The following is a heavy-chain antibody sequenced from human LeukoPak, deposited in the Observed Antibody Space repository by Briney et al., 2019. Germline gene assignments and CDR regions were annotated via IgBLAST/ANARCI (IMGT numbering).Heavy chain of an antibody. CDR3: ARKVSNGEVDY. CDR2: LSSSSYYI. CDR1: GFTFSSYA. D-gene: IGHD4-17*01. J-gene: IGHJ4*02. V-gene: IGHV3-21*01. Sequence: GGSLRLSCAASGFTFSSYAMSWVRRAPGKGLEWVSSLSSSSYYIYYADSVKGRFTISRDNAKNSLYLQMNSLRAEDTAVYYCARKVSNGEVDYWGQGTLVTVSS.